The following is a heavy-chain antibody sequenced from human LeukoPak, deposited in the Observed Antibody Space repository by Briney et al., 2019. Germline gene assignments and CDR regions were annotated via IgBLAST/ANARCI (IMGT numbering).Heavy chain of an antibody. CDR2: IKQDGSEK. J-gene: IGHJ4*02. CDR1: GFTFSSYW. V-gene: IGHV3-7*03. Sequence: GGSLRLSCAASGFTFSSYWMTWVRQAPGKGLEWVANIKQDGSEKYYVDSVKGRFTISRDDAKNSLYLQMNSPRAEDTAVYYCARGPGDCTNGVCYFFDYWGQGTLVTVSS. D-gene: IGHD2-8*01. CDR3: ARGPGDCTNGVCYFFDY.